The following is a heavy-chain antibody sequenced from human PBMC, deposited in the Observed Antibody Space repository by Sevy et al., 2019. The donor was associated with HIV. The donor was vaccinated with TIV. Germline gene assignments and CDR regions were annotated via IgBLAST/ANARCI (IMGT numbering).Heavy chain of an antibody. Sequence: ASVKVSCKASGYTFTNHAIHWVRQAPGQRLQWMAWINTANDETKYSQKFQGRITITTDASASTAYMELSSLRSDDTAVYYCAREYREHYYASSDYYTLAIIFDSWGQGTLVTVSS. CDR3: AREYREHYYASSDYYTLAIIFDS. J-gene: IGHJ4*02. CDR1: GYTFTNHA. D-gene: IGHD3-22*01. CDR2: INTANDET. V-gene: IGHV1-3*04.